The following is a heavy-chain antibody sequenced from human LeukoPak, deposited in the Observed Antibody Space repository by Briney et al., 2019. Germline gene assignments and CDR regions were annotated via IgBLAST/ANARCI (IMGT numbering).Heavy chain of an antibody. CDR2: IYSGGST. CDR3: ARAYYGDYSASSYYFDY. CDR1: GFTVSSNY. J-gene: IGHJ4*02. V-gene: IGHV3-66*01. Sequence: GGSVRLSCAASGFTVSSNYMSWVRQAPGKGLEWVSVIYSGGSTYYADSVKGRFTISRDNSKNTLYLQMNSLRAEDTAVYYCARAYYGDYSASSYYFDYWGQGTLVTVSS. D-gene: IGHD4-17*01.